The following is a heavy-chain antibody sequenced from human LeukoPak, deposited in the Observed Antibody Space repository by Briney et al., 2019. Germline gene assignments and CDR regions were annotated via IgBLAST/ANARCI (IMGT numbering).Heavy chain of an antibody. CDR3: ARDSPTNYYDAG. CDR2: IIPMFGVA. J-gene: IGHJ4*02. CDR1: GGTFSNYA. V-gene: IGHV1-69*10. Sequence: SVKVSCKASGGTFSNYAISWVRQAPGQGLEWMGGIIPMFGVANYAQKFQGRVTITADKSTSIAYMELSSLRSEGTAVYYCARDSPTNYYDAGWGQGTLVTVSS. D-gene: IGHD3-22*01.